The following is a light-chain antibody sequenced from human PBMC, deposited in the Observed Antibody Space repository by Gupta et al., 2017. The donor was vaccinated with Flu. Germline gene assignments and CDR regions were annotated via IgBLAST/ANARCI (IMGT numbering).Light chain of an antibody. CDR2: KAS. CDR1: QSIGRW. Sequence: DIQMTQSPSTLSASVGDRVTITCRASQSIGRWLAWNQQKPGKAPTLLIYKASTLESGVTSRFSGSGSGTEFTLTISSLQPDDSATYSCQQEDSSFSPFGQGTKVEVE. CDR3: QQEDSSFSP. J-gene: IGKJ1*01. V-gene: IGKV1-5*03.